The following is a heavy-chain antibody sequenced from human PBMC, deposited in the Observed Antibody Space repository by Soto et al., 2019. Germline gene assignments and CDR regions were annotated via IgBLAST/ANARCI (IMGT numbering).Heavy chain of an antibody. CDR3: ARDVIGHDNYETIGYYFDH. D-gene: IGHD3-22*01. CDR1: GGSISSGDYY. V-gene: IGHV4-30-4*01. CDR2: IYYSGST. J-gene: IGHJ4*02. Sequence: SATLCLTCTVSGGSISSGDYYWSWIRQPPGKGLEWIGYIYYSGSTYYNPSLKSRVTISVATSKNQFSLRLSSVTAADTAVYYCARDVIGHDNYETIGYYFDHWGQGTLVTVSS.